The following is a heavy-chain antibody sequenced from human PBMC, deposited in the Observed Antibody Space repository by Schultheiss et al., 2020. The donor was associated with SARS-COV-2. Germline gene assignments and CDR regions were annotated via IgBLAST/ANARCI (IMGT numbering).Heavy chain of an antibody. CDR3: AKDMGTMIVVVILDY. J-gene: IGHJ4*02. D-gene: IGHD3-22*01. CDR1: EFTFTDYY. CDR2: ISYDGSNK. Sequence: GGSLRLSCAASEFTFTDYYMKWIRQAPGKGLEWVAVISYDGSNKYYADSVKGRFTISRDNSKNTLYLQMNSLRAEDTAVYYCAKDMGTMIVVVILDYWGQGTLVTVSS. V-gene: IGHV3-30*18.